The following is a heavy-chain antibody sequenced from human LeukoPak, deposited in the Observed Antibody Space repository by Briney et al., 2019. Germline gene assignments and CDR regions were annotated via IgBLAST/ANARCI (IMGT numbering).Heavy chain of an antibody. D-gene: IGHD3-22*01. CDR1: GFTFSSYA. V-gene: IGHV3-23*01. CDR2: ISGSGGST. J-gene: IGHJ4*02. Sequence: GGSLRLSCAASGFTFSSYAMNWVRQAPGRGLEWVSAISGSGGSTYYADSVKGRFTISRDNSKNTLYLQMNSLRAEDTAVYYCARSYYYDSSHTVDYWGQGTLVTVSS. CDR3: ARSYYYDSSHTVDY.